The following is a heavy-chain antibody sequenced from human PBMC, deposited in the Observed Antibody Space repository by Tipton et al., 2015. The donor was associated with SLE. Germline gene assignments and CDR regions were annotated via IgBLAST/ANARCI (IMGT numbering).Heavy chain of an antibody. V-gene: IGHV4-31*01. J-gene: IGHJ4*02. Sequence: TLSLTCTVSGGSISRGGYYWSSIRQHPGKGLEWIGHIYYSGSTYYKPSLKSQVTISIDTSKNQFSLKLSSVTAADTAVYYCARALQNYFDYWGQGTLVTVSS. CDR1: GGSISRGGYY. CDR3: ARALQNYFDY. CDR2: IYYSGST.